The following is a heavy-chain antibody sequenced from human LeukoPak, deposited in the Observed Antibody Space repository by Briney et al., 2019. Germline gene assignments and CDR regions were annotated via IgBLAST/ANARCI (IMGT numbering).Heavy chain of an antibody. CDR2: IYHSGST. Sequence: SETLSLTCAVSVGSISSGGYSWSWIRQPPGKGLEWIGYIYHSGSTYYNPSLKSRVTISVDRSKNQFSLKLSSVTAADTAVYYCARGNRGFGGVIAYIDYWGQGTLVTVSS. CDR3: ARGNRGFGGVIAYIDY. CDR1: VGSISSGGYS. J-gene: IGHJ4*02. D-gene: IGHD3-16*02. V-gene: IGHV4-30-2*01.